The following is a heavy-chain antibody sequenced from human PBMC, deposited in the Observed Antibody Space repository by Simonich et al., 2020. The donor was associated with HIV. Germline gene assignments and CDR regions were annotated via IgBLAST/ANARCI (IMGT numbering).Heavy chain of an antibody. Sequence: QVQLQQWGAGLLKPSETLSLTCADYGGSFSGYYWNWIRQPPGKGLGWIGEINHRGSTNSYPSLKSRVTISVDTSKNQLSLQLSSVTAADTAVYYCARAGRGSGSSFYWYFDLWGRGTLVTVSS. CDR3: ARAGRGSGSSFYWYFDL. D-gene: IGHD1-26*01. CDR2: INHRGST. CDR1: GGSFSGYY. J-gene: IGHJ2*01. V-gene: IGHV4-34*01.